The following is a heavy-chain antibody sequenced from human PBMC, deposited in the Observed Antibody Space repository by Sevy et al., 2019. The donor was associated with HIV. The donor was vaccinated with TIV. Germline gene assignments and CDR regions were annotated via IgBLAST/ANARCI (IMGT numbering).Heavy chain of an antibody. V-gene: IGHV4-30-2*01. CDR1: GGSISSGGYS. CDR2: IYHSGST. J-gene: IGHJ5*02. CDR3: ARASPYDILTGYYSGWFDP. D-gene: IGHD3-9*01. Sequence: SETLSLTCAVSGGSISSGGYSWSWIRQPPGKGLEWIGYIYHSGSTYYNPSLKSRVTISVDRSKNQFSLKLSSVTAADTAVYYCARASPYDILTGYYSGWFDPWGQGTLVTVSS.